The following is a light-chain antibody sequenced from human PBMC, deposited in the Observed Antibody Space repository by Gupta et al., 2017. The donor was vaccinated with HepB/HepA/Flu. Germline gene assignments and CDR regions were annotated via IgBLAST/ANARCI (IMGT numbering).Light chain of an antibody. J-gene: IGKJ4*01. CDR3: QQYNSYPLT. CDR1: QSISSW. V-gene: IGKV1-5*03. CDR2: KAS. Sequence: DIQIAPSPSPLSASVGDRVTITCRASQSISSWLAWYQQKPGKAPKLLIYKASSLESGVPSRFSGSGSGTEFTLTISSLQPDDFATYYCQQYNSYPLTFGGGTKVEIK.